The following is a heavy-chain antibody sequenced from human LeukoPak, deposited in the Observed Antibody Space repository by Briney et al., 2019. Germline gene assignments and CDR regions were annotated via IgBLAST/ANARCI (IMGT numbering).Heavy chain of an antibody. CDR3: ARVDCSSTSCYKPDAFDI. Sequence: SETLSLICAAYGGSFSGYYWSWIRQPPGKGLEWIGEINHSGSTNYNPSLKSRVTISVDTSKNQFSLKLSSVTAADTAVYYCARVDCSSTSCYKPDAFDIWGQGTMVTVSS. CDR2: INHSGST. J-gene: IGHJ3*02. CDR1: GGSFSGYY. V-gene: IGHV4-34*01. D-gene: IGHD2-2*02.